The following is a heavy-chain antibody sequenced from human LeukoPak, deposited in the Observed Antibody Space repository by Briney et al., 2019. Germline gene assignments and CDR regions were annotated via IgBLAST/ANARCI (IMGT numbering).Heavy chain of an antibody. V-gene: IGHV3-21*01. Sequence: GGSLRLSGAASGFTFSSYSMNWVRQAPGKGLEWVSSISSSSSYIYYADSVKCRFTSARDNAKNSLYLQINSLRAEDTAVYYCARDITMIVVVTSYFDYWGQGTLVTVSS. J-gene: IGHJ4*02. CDR3: ARDITMIVVVTSYFDY. CDR1: GFTFSSYS. CDR2: ISSSSSYI. D-gene: IGHD3-22*01.